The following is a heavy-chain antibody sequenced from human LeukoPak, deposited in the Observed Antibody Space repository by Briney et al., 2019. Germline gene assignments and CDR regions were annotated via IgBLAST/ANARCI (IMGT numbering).Heavy chain of an antibody. J-gene: IGHJ4*02. CDR3: ARAGMGVVAFDY. CDR2: ISSSSSYI. V-gene: IGHV3-21*01. D-gene: IGHD2-15*01. CDR1: GFTFSSYS. Sequence: GGSLRLSCAASGFTFSSYSMNWVRQAPGKGLEWVSSISSSSSYIYYADSVKGRFTISRDNAKNSLYLQMNSLRAEDTAVYYCARAGMGVVAFDYWGQGTLVTVSS.